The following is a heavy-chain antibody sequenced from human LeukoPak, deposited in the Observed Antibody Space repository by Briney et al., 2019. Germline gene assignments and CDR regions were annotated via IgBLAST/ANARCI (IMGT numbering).Heavy chain of an antibody. CDR1: GFTFSKSW. CDR2: VRSKVDGGAT. D-gene: IGHD3-16*01. V-gene: IGHV3-15*01. CDR3: ITDLWDTGNYVTHSSDY. Sequence: GGSLRLSCAASGFTFSKSWMNWVRQAPGKGLEWVGRVRSKVDGGATDYAAPVKGRFTISRDDSKNTLDLQMNSLKTEDTAVYYCITDLWDTGNYVTHSSDYWGQGTLVTVSS. J-gene: IGHJ4*02.